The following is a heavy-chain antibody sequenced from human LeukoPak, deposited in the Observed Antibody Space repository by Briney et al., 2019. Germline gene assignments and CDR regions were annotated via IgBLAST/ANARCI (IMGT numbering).Heavy chain of an antibody. Sequence: GGSLRLSCAASGFTFSGYSMNWVRQAPGKGLEWVSSISSSSSYIYYADSVKGRFTISRDNAKSSLYLQMNSLRAEDTAVYYCARDDYDILTGYFYYFDYWGQGTLVTVSS. CDR3: ARDDYDILTGYFYYFDY. V-gene: IGHV3-21*01. D-gene: IGHD3-9*01. J-gene: IGHJ4*02. CDR1: GFTFSGYS. CDR2: ISSSSSYI.